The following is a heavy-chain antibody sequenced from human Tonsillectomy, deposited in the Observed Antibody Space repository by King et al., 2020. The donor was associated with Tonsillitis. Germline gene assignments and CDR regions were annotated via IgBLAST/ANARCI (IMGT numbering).Heavy chain of an antibody. J-gene: IGHJ6*02. CDR3: TTEWRVYWYDSGSYYKGPGDV. D-gene: IGHD3-10*01. V-gene: IGHV3-15*01. CDR1: GFTFSNAW. Sequence: QLVESGGGLVKPGGSLRLSCAASGFTFSNAWMSWVRQAPGKGLEWVGRIKSKTDGGTTDYAAPVKGRFTVSRDDSKNTLYLQMNGLKTEDTAVYYCTTEWRVYWYDSGSYYKGPGDVWGQGTTVTVSS. CDR2: IKSKTDGGTT.